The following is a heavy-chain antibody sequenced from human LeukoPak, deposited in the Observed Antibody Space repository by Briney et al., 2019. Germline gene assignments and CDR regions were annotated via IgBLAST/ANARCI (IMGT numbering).Heavy chain of an antibody. V-gene: IGHV4-38-2*02. J-gene: IGHJ5*02. CDR2: IYHSGST. CDR1: GYSISSGYY. D-gene: IGHD6-13*01. Sequence: SETLSLTCTVSGYSISSGYYWGWIRQPPGQGLEWIGSIYHSGSTYYNPSLKSRVTISVDTSKNQFSLKLSSVTAADTAVYYCARGSIAAAGTSFDPWGQGTLVTVSS. CDR3: ARGSIAAAGTSFDP.